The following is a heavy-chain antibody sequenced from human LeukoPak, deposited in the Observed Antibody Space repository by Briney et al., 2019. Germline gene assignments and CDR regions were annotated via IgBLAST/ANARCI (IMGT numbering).Heavy chain of an antibody. CDR1: GFTFSTYG. Sequence: GGSLRLSCAASGFTFSTYGMNWVRQAPGKGLEWVSALTDTGGNTYYADSVQGRFTISRDNSKNTLYLQMNSLRAEDTAVYYCAKDHLVRGVIIKAFDYWGQGTLVTVSS. CDR3: AKDHLVRGVIIKAFDY. J-gene: IGHJ4*02. CDR2: LTDTGGNT. D-gene: IGHD3-10*02. V-gene: IGHV3-23*01.